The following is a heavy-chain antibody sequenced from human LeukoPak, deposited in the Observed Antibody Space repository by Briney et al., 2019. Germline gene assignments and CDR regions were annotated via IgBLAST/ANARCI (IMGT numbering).Heavy chain of an antibody. Sequence: GSLRLSCAASGFTFSDYYKSWIRQAPGQGLEWVSYISTSVTIIYYADSVKGRFTISRDNAKNSLYLQMNSLRAEDTAVYYCARDFHYYDSSGLPGYWGQGTLVTVSS. V-gene: IGHV3-11*04. J-gene: IGHJ4*02. CDR1: GFTFSDYY. CDR3: ARDFHYYDSSGLPGY. D-gene: IGHD3-22*01. CDR2: ISTSVTII.